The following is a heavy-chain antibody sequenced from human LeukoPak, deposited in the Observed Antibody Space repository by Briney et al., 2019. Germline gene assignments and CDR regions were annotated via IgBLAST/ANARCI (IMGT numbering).Heavy chain of an antibody. V-gene: IGHV4-34*01. CDR1: RGSFSGYY. CDR2: INHSGST. D-gene: IGHD3-22*01. J-gene: IGHJ4*02. CDR3: ARVRGGRYYYDSSGYLSFDY. Sequence: SETLSLTCAVYRGSFSGYYWSWIRQPPGKGLEWIGEINHSGSTNYNPSLKSRVTISVDTSKDQFSLKLSSVTAADTAVYYCARVRGGRYYYDSSGYLSFDYWGQGTLVTVSS.